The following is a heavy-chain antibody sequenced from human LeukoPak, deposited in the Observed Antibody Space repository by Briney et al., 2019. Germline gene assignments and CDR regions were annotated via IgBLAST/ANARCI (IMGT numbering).Heavy chain of an antibody. CDR2: ISGEGDNT. CDR1: GFTFSNYW. V-gene: IGHV3-23*01. CDR3: ATYSSLNRREFQF. D-gene: IGHD3-22*01. J-gene: IGHJ1*01. Sequence: PGGSLRLSCAASGFTFSNYWMSWVRQAPGKGLAWVAAISGEGDNTYYADFVKGRFTISRDNSKNALYLQVNSLRAEDTAVYYCATYSSLNRREFQFWGQGTLLTVSS.